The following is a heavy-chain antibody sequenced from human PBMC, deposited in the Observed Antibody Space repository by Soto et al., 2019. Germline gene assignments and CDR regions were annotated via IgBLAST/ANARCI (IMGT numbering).Heavy chain of an antibody. CDR3: AKEGPRYYYFDY. Sequence: QVQLVESGGGVVQPGRSLRLSCAASGFTFSSYGMHWIRQARGKGLEWVAVISYDGSNKYYADSVKGRFTNSRDKSKNTLYLQMNSLRAEDTAVYYCAKEGPRYYYFDYWGQGTLVTVSS. J-gene: IGHJ4*02. D-gene: IGHD2-15*01. V-gene: IGHV3-30*18. CDR1: GFTFSSYG. CDR2: ISYDGSNK.